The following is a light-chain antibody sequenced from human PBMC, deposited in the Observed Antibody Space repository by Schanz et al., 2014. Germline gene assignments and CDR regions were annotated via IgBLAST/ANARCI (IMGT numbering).Light chain of an antibody. J-gene: IGLJ2*01. V-gene: IGLV2-14*02. CDR3: SSYTRGTTLVV. CDR1: SSDVGSYNL. Sequence: QSALTQPASVSGSPGQSITISCTGTSSDVGSYNLVSWYQQHPGKAPKVMIYDVSNRPSGVSNRFSGSKSGNTASLTISGLQAEDEADYYCSSYTRGTTLVVFGGGTKLTVL. CDR2: DVS.